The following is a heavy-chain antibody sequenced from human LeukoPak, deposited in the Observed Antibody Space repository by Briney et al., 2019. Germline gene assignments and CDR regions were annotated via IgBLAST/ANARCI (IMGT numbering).Heavy chain of an antibody. CDR3: ARDAGCSSTSCYAWFDP. V-gene: IGHV4-31*03. CDR2: IYYSGST. J-gene: IGHJ5*02. Sequence: SEALSLTCTVSGGSISSGGYYWSWIRQHPGKGLEWIGYIYYSGSTYYNPSLKSRVTISVDTPKNQFSLKLSSVTAADTAVYYCARDAGCSSTSCYAWFDPWGQGTLVTVSS. CDR1: GGSISSGGYY. D-gene: IGHD2-2*01.